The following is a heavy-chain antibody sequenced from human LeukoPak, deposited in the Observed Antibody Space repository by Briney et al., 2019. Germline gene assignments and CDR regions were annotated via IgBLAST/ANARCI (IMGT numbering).Heavy chain of an antibody. CDR2: IYTSGST. CDR3: ARGAPRYSSKSATFDY. CDR1: GGSISSYY. V-gene: IGHV4-4*07. Sequence: PSETLSLTCTVSGGSISSYYWSWIRQPAGKGLEWIGRIYTSGSTNYNPSLKSRVTMSVDTSKNQLSLKLSSVTAADTAVYYCARGAPRYSSKSATFDYWGQGTLVTVSS. D-gene: IGHD6-19*01. J-gene: IGHJ4*02.